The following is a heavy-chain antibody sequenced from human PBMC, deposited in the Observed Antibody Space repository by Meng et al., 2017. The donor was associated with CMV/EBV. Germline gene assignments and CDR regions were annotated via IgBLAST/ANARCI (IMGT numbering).Heavy chain of an antibody. J-gene: IGHJ6*02. CDR3: ARVPIYCSSTSCYVPYNYYYYYGMDV. CDR2: ISSSGSTI. Sequence: GESLKISCAASGFTFSSYEMNWVRQAPGKGLEWVSYISSSGSTIYYADSVKGRFTISRDNAKNSLYLQMNSLRAEDTAVYYCARVPIYCSSTSCYVPYNYYYYYGMDVWGQGPTVTVSS. V-gene: IGHV3-48*03. CDR1: GFTFSSYE. D-gene: IGHD2-2*01.